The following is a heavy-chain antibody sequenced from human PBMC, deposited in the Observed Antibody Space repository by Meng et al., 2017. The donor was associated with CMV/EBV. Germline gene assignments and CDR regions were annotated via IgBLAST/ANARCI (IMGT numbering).Heavy chain of an antibody. J-gene: IGHJ4*02. CDR1: GGSVSSGSYY. Sequence: SETLSLTCTVSGGSVSSGSYYWSWIRQPPGKGLEWIGYIYYSGSTNYNPSLKSRVTISVDTSKNQFSLKLSSVTAADTVVYYCARMVATTYYFDYWGQGTLVTVSS. CDR2: IYYSGST. CDR3: ARMVATTYYFDY. D-gene: IGHD5-24*01. V-gene: IGHV4-61*01.